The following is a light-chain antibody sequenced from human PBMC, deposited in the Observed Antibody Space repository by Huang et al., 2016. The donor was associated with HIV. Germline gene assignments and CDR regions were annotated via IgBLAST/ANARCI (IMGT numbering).Light chain of an antibody. CDR2: YAS. CDR1: QSIGNS. Sequence: DIVLTQSPDFQSVTPKEKVTIPCRASQSIGNSLHWYQQKPGQSPSLLIKYASQSIAGVPSRFSGSGFGTDFTLTINSLESEDAATYYCHQSRSFPYTFGQGTRLEIK. V-gene: IGKV6-21*02. CDR3: HQSRSFPYT. J-gene: IGKJ2*01.